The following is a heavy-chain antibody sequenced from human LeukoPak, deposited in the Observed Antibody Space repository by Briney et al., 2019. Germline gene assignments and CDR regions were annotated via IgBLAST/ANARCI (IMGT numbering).Heavy chain of an antibody. V-gene: IGHV1-18*01. CDR2: ISAYNGNT. CDR3: ARDLGDFWSGYYFRRGLLDY. J-gene: IGHJ4*02. CDR1: GYTFTSYG. Sequence: ASVKVSCKASGYTFTSYGISSVRQAPGQGLEWMGWISAYNGNTNYAQKLQGRVTMTTDTSTSTAYMELRSLRSDDTAVYYCARDLGDFWSGYYFRRGLLDYWGQGTLVTVSS. D-gene: IGHD3-3*01.